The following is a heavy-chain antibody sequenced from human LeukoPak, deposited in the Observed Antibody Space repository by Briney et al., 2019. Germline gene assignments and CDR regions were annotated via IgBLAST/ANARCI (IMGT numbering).Heavy chain of an antibody. CDR1: GGTFSSYA. Sequence: GSSVKVSCKASGGTFSSYAISWVRQAPGQGLEWMGGIIPIFGTANYAQKFQGRVTITADESTSPAYMELSSLRSEDTAVYYCARGFLEWLLYRNWFDPWGQGTLVTVSS. V-gene: IGHV1-69*01. CDR3: ARGFLEWLLYRNWFDP. CDR2: IIPIFGTA. J-gene: IGHJ5*02. D-gene: IGHD3-3*01.